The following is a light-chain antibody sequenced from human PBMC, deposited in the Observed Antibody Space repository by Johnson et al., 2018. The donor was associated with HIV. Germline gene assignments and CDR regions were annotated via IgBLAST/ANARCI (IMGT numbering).Light chain of an antibody. CDR1: SSNIGNNY. Sequence: QSVLTQSPSVSAAPGQKVTISCSGSSSNIGNNYVSWFQQLPGTAPKLLICENDKRPSGIPDRFSGSKSGTSATLAITGLQTGDEADYYCGTWDTSLSAGGVFGSGTKVTVL. CDR2: END. CDR3: GTWDTSLSAGGV. V-gene: IGLV1-51*02. J-gene: IGLJ1*01.